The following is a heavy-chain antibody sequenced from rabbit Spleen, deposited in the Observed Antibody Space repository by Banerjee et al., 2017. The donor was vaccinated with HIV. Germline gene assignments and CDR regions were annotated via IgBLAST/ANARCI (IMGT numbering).Heavy chain of an antibody. CDR2: IDAGSSGFT. Sequence: QEQLVESGGGLVQPEGSLTLTCTASGFSFSSSYYMCWVRQAPGKGLEWVVCIDAGSSGFTYFASWAKGRFTISKTSSTTVTLQMTSLTAADTATYFCVREAAYYFVLWGPGTLVTVS. D-gene: IGHD4-1*01. V-gene: IGHV1S45*01. J-gene: IGHJ4*01. CDR1: GFSFSSSYY. CDR3: VREAAYYFVL.